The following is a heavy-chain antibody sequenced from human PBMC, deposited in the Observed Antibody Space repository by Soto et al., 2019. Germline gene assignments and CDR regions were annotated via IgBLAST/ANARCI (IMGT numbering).Heavy chain of an antibody. CDR1: GGSISDYY. V-gene: IGHV4-4*07. CDR3: AKDRGYNSQFFYYYGLDV. Sequence: QVPLQESGPGLVKPSETLSLTCNVSGGSISDYYWSWIRQPADKGLEWIGRIYVSGSTDYNPSLKSRVTMSADTSKNLFSLRLTSVTAADTAVYFCAKDRGYNSQFFYYYGLDVWGQGTTVTVSS. CDR2: IYVSGST. J-gene: IGHJ6*02. D-gene: IGHD1-1*01.